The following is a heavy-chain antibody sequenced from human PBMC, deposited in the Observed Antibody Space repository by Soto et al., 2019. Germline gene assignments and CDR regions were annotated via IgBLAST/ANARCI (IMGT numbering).Heavy chain of an antibody. D-gene: IGHD3-9*01. CDR2: ISWNSGSI. Sequence: EVQLVESGGGLVQPGRSLRLSCAASGFTFDDYAMHWVRQAPGKGLEWVSGISWNSGSIGYAESVKGRFTISRDNAKNSLYLKMNSLRAEDTALYYCAFLGGYFDLYKNDAFDLWGQGTMVTVSS. CDR1: GFTFDDYA. V-gene: IGHV3-9*01. CDR3: AFLGGYFDLYKNDAFDL. J-gene: IGHJ3*01.